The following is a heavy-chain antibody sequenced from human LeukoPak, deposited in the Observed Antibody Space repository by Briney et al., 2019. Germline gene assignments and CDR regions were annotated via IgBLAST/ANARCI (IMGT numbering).Heavy chain of an antibody. V-gene: IGHV4-34*01. Sequence: PSETLSLTCAVYGGSFSGYYWSWIRQPPGKGLEWIGEINHSGNTNYNPSLKSRVTISVDTSKNQFSLKLSSVTAADTAVYYCAREIGSRYCSSTSCPYYFDYWGQGTLVTVSS. CDR2: INHSGNT. J-gene: IGHJ4*02. CDR3: AREIGSRYCSSTSCPYYFDY. D-gene: IGHD2-2*01. CDR1: GGSFSGYY.